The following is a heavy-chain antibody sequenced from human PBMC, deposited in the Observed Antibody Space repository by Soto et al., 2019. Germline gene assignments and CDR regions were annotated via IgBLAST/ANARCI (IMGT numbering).Heavy chain of an antibody. Sequence: ELQLLESGGGFVQPGGSLRLSCTASGFGLSTYAISWVRQAPGKVLEWVSVISANSGNTDYADSVKGRFTISRDKSENTVFLQMNRLRAEDTAVYYCALPSCGGDCYSPFDYWGQGTLVTVSS. J-gene: IGHJ4*02. V-gene: IGHV3-23*01. CDR1: GFGLSTYA. D-gene: IGHD2-21*02. CDR3: ALPSCGGDCYSPFDY. CDR2: ISANSGNT.